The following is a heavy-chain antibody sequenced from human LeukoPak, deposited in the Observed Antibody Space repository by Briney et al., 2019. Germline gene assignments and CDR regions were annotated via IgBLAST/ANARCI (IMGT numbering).Heavy chain of an antibody. Sequence: EGSLRLSCAASGFTFSSYGMHWVRQAPGKGLEWVAFIRYDGSNKYYADSVKGRFTISRDNSKNTLYLQMNSLRAEDTAVYYCAKLALISDAFDIWGQGTMVTVSS. CDR1: GFTFSSYG. D-gene: IGHD2-8*01. CDR3: AKLALISDAFDI. J-gene: IGHJ3*02. V-gene: IGHV3-30*02. CDR2: IRYDGSNK.